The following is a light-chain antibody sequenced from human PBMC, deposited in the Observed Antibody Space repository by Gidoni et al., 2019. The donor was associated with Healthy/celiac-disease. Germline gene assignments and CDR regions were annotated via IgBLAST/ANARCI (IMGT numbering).Light chain of an antibody. J-gene: IGKJ4*01. CDR1: QDISNY. CDR3: QQYDNRPPLT. Sequence: DIPMTQSPSSLSASVGDRVCITCQAGQDISNYLNWYQQKPGKAPQLLIYYASNLEKGVPSRFSGSGSGTDFTFTISSLQPEDIATYYCQQYDNRPPLTFGGGTKVEIK. CDR2: YAS. V-gene: IGKV1-33*01.